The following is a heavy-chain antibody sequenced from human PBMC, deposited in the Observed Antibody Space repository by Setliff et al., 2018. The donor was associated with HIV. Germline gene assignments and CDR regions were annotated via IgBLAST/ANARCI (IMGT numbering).Heavy chain of an antibody. D-gene: IGHD6-19*01. CDR2: IYYSGST. V-gene: IGHV4-39*01. CDR1: GGSISSSSYY. CDR3: ARVPGYSSGSGYMDV. Sequence: PSETLSLTCTVSGGSISSSSYYWGWIRQPPGKGLEWIGSIYYSGSTYYNPSLKSRVTISVDTSKNQFSLRLTSVTAADTAVYYCARVPGYSSGSGYMDVWGKGTTVTVSS. J-gene: IGHJ6*03.